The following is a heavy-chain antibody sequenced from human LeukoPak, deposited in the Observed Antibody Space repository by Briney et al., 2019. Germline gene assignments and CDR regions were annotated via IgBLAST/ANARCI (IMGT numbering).Heavy chain of an antibody. CDR3: VRDAYYYYYMDV. V-gene: IGHV4-4*08. J-gene: IGHJ6*03. Sequence: SSETLSLTCTVSGGSISSYYWSWIRQPPGKGLEWIGYIYYSGSTNYNPSLKSRVTISVDTSKNQFSLKLSSVTAADTAVYYCVRDAYYYYYMDVWGKGTTVTISS. CDR2: IYYSGST. CDR1: GGSISSYY.